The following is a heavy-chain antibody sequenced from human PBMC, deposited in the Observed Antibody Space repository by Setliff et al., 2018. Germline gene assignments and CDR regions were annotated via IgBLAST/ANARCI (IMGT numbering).Heavy chain of an antibody. V-gene: IGHV3-7*01. CDR3: ARGLKFTYYNFWSGYQDAFDI. D-gene: IGHD3-3*01. J-gene: IGHJ3*02. Sequence: GGSLRLSCAASGFSFSSYWMNWARQVPGKGLEWVANINPDGTETAYVDSVKGRFTISKDNAKNSLYLQMNSLRAEDTAVYYCARGLKFTYYNFWSGYQDAFDIWGQG. CDR2: INPDGTET. CDR1: GFSFSSYW.